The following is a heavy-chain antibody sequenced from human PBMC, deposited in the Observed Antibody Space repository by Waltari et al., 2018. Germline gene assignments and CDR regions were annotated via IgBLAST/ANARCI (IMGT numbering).Heavy chain of an antibody. Sequence: QVQLVQSGAEVKKPGSSVKVSCKASGGTFSSYAISWVRQAPGQGLEWMGGSLPSFGTANYARKFQGRVTITADESTSTAYMELSSRRSEDTAVYYCARDQLEVTRLLGENWFDPWGQGTLVTVSS. CDR1: GGTFSSYA. D-gene: IGHD4-4*01. CDR2: SLPSFGTA. CDR3: ARDQLEVTRLLGENWFDP. J-gene: IGHJ5*02. V-gene: IGHV1-69*01.